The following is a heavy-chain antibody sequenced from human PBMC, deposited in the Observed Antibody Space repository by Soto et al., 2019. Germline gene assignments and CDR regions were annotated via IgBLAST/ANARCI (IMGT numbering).Heavy chain of an antibody. V-gene: IGHV3-23*01. CDR3: AKMDNGDYRGLINY. J-gene: IGHJ4*01. D-gene: IGHD4-4*01. CDR1: GFAFSSSA. CDR2: VTGIGGNT. Sequence: GCLRRSCAASGFAFSSSAMSWVRQAPGKELEWVSSVTGIGGNTNYADSVRGRFSISRDNSKNALYLQMNSLRAEDTAVYYCAKMDNGDYRGLINYWG.